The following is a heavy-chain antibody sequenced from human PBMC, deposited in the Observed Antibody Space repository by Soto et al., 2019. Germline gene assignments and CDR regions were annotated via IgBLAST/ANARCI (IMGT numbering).Heavy chain of an antibody. D-gene: IGHD3-16*01. CDR1: GYTFTSYD. Sequence: QVQLVQSGAEVKKPGASVKVSCKASGYTFTSYDINWVRQATGQGLEWMGWMNPESGSTGYVQKFQGRVTMTRDTSVSTAYLELSSLTSEDTAVYYCTRSRRGTWVDFDYWGQGTPVTVSS. CDR2: MNPESGST. V-gene: IGHV1-8*01. J-gene: IGHJ4*02. CDR3: TRSRRGTWVDFDY.